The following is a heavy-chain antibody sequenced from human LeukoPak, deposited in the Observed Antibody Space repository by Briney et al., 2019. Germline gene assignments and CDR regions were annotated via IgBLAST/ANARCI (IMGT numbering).Heavy chain of an antibody. D-gene: IGHD3-22*01. CDR2: ISGSGGST. V-gene: IGHV3-23*01. Sequence: GGSLRLSCAASGFTFSSYAMTWVRQAPEKGLEWVSGISGSGGSTYYADSVKGRFTISRDNSKNTLYVQMNSLRAEDTAVYYCAKSDYYDSSGYYYGSDYWGQGTLVTVSS. CDR1: GFTFSSYA. CDR3: AKSDYYDSSGYYYGSDY. J-gene: IGHJ4*02.